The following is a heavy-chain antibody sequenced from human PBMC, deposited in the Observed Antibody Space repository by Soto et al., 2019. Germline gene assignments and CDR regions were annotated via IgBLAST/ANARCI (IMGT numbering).Heavy chain of an antibody. CDR1: GYTITSYV. V-gene: IGHV1-18*01. D-gene: IGHD3-3*01. CDR2: VSAYSDNT. CDR3: ARDMYDFWSGFGDYGMDV. J-gene: IGHJ6*02. Sequence: ASVKVSCKASGYTITSYVISWVRQAPGQGLEWMGWVSAYSDNTNYAQNLQGRVTMTTDTSTSTAYMELRSLRSDSTAVYYCARDMYDFWSGFGDYGMDVWGQGTTVTVSS.